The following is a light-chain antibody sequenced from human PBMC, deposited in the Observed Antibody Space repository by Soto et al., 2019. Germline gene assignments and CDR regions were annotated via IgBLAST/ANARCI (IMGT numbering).Light chain of an antibody. CDR3: VLYMGSGISL. CDR2: STN. J-gene: IGLJ2*01. V-gene: IGLV8-61*01. CDR1: SASVSTNYY. Sequence: QTVVTQEPSFSVSPGGTVTLTCGLRSASVSTNYYPSWYQQTPGQAPRALIYSTNTLSSGVPDRFSGSILGNKAALTITGAQADDESDYYCVLYMGSGISLFGGGTKVTVL.